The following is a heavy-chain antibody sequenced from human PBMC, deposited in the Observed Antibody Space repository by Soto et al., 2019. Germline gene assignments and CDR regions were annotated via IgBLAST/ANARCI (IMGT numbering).Heavy chain of an antibody. D-gene: IGHD3-22*01. CDR1: GFTFSSYS. J-gene: IGHJ5*02. CDR3: ARLIVIFGMGSGSTNWFDP. Sequence: GGSLRLSCAASGFTFSSYSMNWVRQAPGKGLEWVSSISSSSSYIYYADSVKGRFTISRDNAKNSLYLQMNSLRAEDTAVYYCARLIVIFGMGSGSTNWFDPWGQGTLVTVSS. V-gene: IGHV3-21*01. CDR2: ISSSSSYI.